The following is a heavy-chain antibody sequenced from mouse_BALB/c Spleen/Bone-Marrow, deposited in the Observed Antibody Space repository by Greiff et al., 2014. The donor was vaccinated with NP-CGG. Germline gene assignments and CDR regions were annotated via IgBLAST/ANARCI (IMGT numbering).Heavy chain of an antibody. V-gene: IGHV1-7*01. Sequence: QVQLQQSGAELVKPGASVKMSCKASGYTFTSYWMHWVKQRPGQGLEWIGYINPSTGYTEYNQKFKDKATLTADKSSSTAYMQLSSLTPEDSAAYYCARKFRYDGFDYWGQGTTLTVSS. CDR3: ARKFRYDGFDY. CDR1: GYTFTSYW. J-gene: IGHJ2*01. CDR2: INPSTGYT. D-gene: IGHD2-14*01.